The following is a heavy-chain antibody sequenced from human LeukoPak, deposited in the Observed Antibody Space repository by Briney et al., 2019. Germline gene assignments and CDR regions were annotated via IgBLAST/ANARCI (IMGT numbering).Heavy chain of an antibody. J-gene: IGHJ4*02. CDR1: GFTFSSYG. CDR3: ANLAVAGAIDY. Sequence: GGSLRLSCAASGFTFSSYGMHWVRQAPGKGLEWVAVIWYDGSNKYYADSVKGRFTISRDNSKNTLYLQMNSLRAEDTAVHYCANLAVAGAIDYWGQGTLVTVSS. D-gene: IGHD6-19*01. V-gene: IGHV3-33*06. CDR2: IWYDGSNK.